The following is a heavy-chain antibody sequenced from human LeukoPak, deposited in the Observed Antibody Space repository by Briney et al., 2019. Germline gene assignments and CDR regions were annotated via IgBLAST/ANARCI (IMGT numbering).Heavy chain of an antibody. CDR2: MNKDGSEK. CDR3: ARNNDMAV. J-gene: IGHJ6*02. CDR1: GFILGNHW. V-gene: IGHV3-7*03. Sequence: GGSLRLSCAASGFILGNHWMTWVRQAPGKGPEWVANMNKDGSEKYYVDSVKGRFTISRDTAKNSLYLQMNNLRAEDTALYDCARNNDMAVWGQGTTVIVSS. D-gene: IGHD1/OR15-1a*01.